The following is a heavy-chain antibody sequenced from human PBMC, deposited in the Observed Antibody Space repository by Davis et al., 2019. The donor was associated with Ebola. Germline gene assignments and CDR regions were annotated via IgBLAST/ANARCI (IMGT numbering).Heavy chain of an antibody. CDR1: GFTFSSYW. D-gene: IGHD3-3*01. Sequence: GESLNISCAASGFTFSSYWMSWVRQAPGKGLERVANIQQDGSEKYYVDSVKGRFTIARDNAKNSLYLQMTSLRAEDTAVYYCAGRGVYYDFWSGYYHYYYGMDVWGQGTTVTVSS. V-gene: IGHV3-7*03. CDR2: IQQDGSEK. CDR3: AGRGVYYDFWSGYYHYYYGMDV. J-gene: IGHJ6*02.